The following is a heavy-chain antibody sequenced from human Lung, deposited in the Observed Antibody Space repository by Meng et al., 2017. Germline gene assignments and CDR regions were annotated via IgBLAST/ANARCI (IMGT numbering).Heavy chain of an antibody. CDR3: ARWSGYFEY. J-gene: IGHJ4*02. Sequence: EVRLVGSGGGPGQPWGSLGWSCAASGVAFGCTLRSWVRSAVGQGLGWVSGSRGVGESRGYADSAKGRYTSFSDNAKNTLFLQIIRLRTEDTAVKSCARWSGYFEYWGQGILVTVSS. V-gene: IGHV3-74*01. CDR2: SRGVGESR. CDR1: GVAFGCTL.